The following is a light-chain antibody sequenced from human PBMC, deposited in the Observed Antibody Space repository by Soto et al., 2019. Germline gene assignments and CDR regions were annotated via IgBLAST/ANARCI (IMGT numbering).Light chain of an antibody. Sequence: QSVLTQPPSVSAAPGQKVTISCSGSSSNIGNNYVSWYQQLPRTAPKLPIYDNNKRPSGIPDRFSGSKSGTSATLGITGLQTGDEADYYCGTWDNSLSVVVFGGGTKLTVL. CDR2: DNN. V-gene: IGLV1-51*01. CDR1: SSNIGNNY. J-gene: IGLJ2*01. CDR3: GTWDNSLSVVV.